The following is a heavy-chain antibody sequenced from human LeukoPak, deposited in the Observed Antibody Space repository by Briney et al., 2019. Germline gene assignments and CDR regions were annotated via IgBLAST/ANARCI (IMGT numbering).Heavy chain of an antibody. V-gene: IGHV1-24*01. J-gene: IGHJ4*02. CDR1: GYTLTELS. Sequence: ASVEVSCKVSGYTLTELSMHWVRQAPGKGLEWMGGFDPEDGETIYAQKFQGRVTMTEDTSTDTAYMELSSLRSEDTAVYYCATSPPGGSYSDYWGQGTLVTVSS. CDR3: ATSPPGGSYSDY. CDR2: FDPEDGET. D-gene: IGHD1-26*01.